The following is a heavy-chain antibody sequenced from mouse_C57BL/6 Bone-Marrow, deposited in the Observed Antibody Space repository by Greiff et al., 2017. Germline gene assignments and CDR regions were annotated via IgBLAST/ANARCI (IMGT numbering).Heavy chain of an antibody. D-gene: IGHD1-1*01. V-gene: IGHV5-15*01. CDR1: GFTFSDYG. J-gene: IGHJ1*03. CDR2: ISNLAYSI. CDR3: ARRGLLRWYFDV. Sequence: EVQLVASGGGLVQPGGSLKLSCAASGFTFSDYGMAWVRQAPRKGPEWVAFISNLAYSIYYADTVTGRFTISRENAKNTLYLEMSSLRSEDTAMYYCARRGLLRWYFDVWGTGTTVTVSS.